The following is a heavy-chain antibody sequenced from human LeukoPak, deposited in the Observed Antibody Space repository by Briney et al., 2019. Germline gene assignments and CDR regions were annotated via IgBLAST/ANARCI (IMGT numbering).Heavy chain of an antibody. CDR1: GFTFDDYA. CDR2: ISWNSGSI. CDR3: AKAGSSPYSGRVYYYYMDV. J-gene: IGHJ6*03. D-gene: IGHD6-6*01. Sequence: GGSLRLSCAASGFTFDDYAMHWVRQAPGKGLEWVSGISWNSGSIGYADSVKGRFTISRDNAKNSLYLQMSSLRAEDTALYYCAKAGSSPYSGRVYYYYMDVWGKGTTVTVSS. V-gene: IGHV3-9*01.